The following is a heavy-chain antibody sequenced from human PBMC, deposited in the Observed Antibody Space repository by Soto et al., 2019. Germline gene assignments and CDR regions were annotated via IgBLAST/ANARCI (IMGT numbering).Heavy chain of an antibody. CDR3: ARNVVVPAAIYYYYGMDV. CDR1: GYTFTSYG. J-gene: IGHJ6*02. V-gene: IGHV1-18*01. Sequence: ASVKVSCKASGYTFTSYGISWVRQAPGQGLEWMGWISAYNGNTNYAQKLQGRVTMTTDTSTSTAYMELRSLRSDDTAVYYCARNVVVPAAIYYYYGMDVWGQGTTVTVSS. D-gene: IGHD2-2*01. CDR2: ISAYNGNT.